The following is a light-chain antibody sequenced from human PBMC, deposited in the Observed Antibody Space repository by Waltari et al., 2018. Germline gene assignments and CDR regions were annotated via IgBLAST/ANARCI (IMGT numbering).Light chain of an antibody. V-gene: IGLV2-11*01. CDR3: CSSAGNPYV. CDR1: SSDVGAYNF. J-gene: IGLJ1*01. CDR2: DVN. Sequence: SALTQPRSVSGSPGQSVTISCTGTSSDVGAYNFVSWYQQRPGQAPKLIIYDVNKRPSGVPDRFSASKSGNTASLTTSGLQPEDEADYHCCSSAGNPYVFGTGTEVTVL.